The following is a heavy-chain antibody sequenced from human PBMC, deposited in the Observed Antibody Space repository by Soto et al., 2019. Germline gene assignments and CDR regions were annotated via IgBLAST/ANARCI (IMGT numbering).Heavy chain of an antibody. CDR2: IYYSGST. CDR1: GGSISSVGHY. Sequence: SETLSLTCSVSGGSISSVGHYWTWIRQQPGKGLEWIGYIYYSGSTDYNPSLKSRVTISVDRSKNQFSLNLSSVTAADTAIYYCARESGGYDSSTRYGLDIWGQGTTVTVSS. D-gene: IGHD6-25*01. J-gene: IGHJ6*02. V-gene: IGHV4-31*03. CDR3: ARESGGYDSSTRYGLDI.